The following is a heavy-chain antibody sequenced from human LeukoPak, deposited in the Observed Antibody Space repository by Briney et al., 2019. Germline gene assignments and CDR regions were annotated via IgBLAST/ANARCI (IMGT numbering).Heavy chain of an antibody. CDR1: GYTLTELS. CDR3: ATDARWFGGLPY. J-gene: IGHJ4*02. CDR2: IDPEDGET. Sequence: ASVTVSCKVSGYTLTELSMHWVRQAPGKGLEWMGGIDPEDGETLYAQNFQGRVTMTEDTSTDTAYMELSSLRSEDTAVYFCATDARWFGGLPYWGQGTLVTVSS. V-gene: IGHV1-24*01. D-gene: IGHD3-10*01.